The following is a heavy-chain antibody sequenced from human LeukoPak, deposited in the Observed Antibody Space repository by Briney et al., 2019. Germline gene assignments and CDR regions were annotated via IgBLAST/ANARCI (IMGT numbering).Heavy chain of an antibody. Sequence: GGSLRLSCAASGFTFSSYEMNWVRQAPGKGLEWVSYISSSGSTIYYADSVKGRFTISRDNAKNSLYLQMNSLRAEDTAVYYCARSSGWYGEYYFDYWGQGTLVTVSS. CDR3: ARSSGWYGEYYFDY. V-gene: IGHV3-48*03. D-gene: IGHD6-19*01. CDR1: GFTFSSYE. J-gene: IGHJ4*02. CDR2: ISSSGSTI.